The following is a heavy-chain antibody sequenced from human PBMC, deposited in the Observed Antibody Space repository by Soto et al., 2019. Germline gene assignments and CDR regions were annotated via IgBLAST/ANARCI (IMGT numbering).Heavy chain of an antibody. J-gene: IGHJ5*02. CDR1: GFTFSTYT. V-gene: IGHV3-23*01. D-gene: IGHD6-19*01. Sequence: EVQLLESGGGLVQPGGSLRLSCAASGFTFSTYTMTWVRQAPGKGLEWVLAISGSGVSTHYEDSVKARFTISRDNSKNTLYLQMNSLRAEDTAVYYCGKGQASIAVDWFDPWGQGTLVTVSS. CDR2: ISGSGVST. CDR3: GKGQASIAVDWFDP.